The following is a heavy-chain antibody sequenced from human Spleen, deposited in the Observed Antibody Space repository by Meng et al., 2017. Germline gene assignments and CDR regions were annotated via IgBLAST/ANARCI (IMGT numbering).Heavy chain of an antibody. CDR3: AREISGPPFDY. CDR1: AYSFSNYA. CDR2: INPNTGNP. J-gene: IGHJ4*02. V-gene: IGHV7-4-1*02. Sequence: QVQLVQSGFELKKPGASVKVSCKASAYSFSNYAMNWVRQAPGQGLEWMGWINPNTGNPTYAQGFTGRFVFSLDTSVSTAYPQISSLKAEDTAVYYCAREISGPPFDYWGQGTLVTVSS. D-gene: IGHD1-26*01.